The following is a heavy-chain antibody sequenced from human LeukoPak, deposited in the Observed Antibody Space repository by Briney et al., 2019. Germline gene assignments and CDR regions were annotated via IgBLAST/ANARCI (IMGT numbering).Heavy chain of an antibody. D-gene: IGHD1-26*01. CDR2: IRYDGSNK. Sequence: GGSLRLSCAASGFTFSSYGMHWVRQAPGKGLEWVAFIRYDGSNKYYADSVKGRFTISRDNSKNTLYLQMNSLRAEDTAVYYCAKDQSIQWEPHDSGYWGQGTLVTVSS. CDR1: GFTFSSYG. CDR3: AKDQSIQWEPHDSGY. V-gene: IGHV3-30*02. J-gene: IGHJ4*02.